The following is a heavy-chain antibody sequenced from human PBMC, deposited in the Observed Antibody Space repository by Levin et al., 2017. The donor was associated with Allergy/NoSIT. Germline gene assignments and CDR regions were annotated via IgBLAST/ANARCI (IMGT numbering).Heavy chain of an antibody. V-gene: IGHV3-11*01. J-gene: IGHJ3*02. Sequence: AGGSLRLSCAASGFTFSDYYLSWIRQAPGKGLEWVSYISGSDSNIKYADSVKGRFTISRDNAKSSLYLQMNSLRAEDTAMYYCARRSQLLDDAFDIWGQGTMVTVSS. CDR3: ARRSQLLDDAFDI. D-gene: IGHD2-2*01. CDR1: GFTFSDYY. CDR2: ISGSDSNI.